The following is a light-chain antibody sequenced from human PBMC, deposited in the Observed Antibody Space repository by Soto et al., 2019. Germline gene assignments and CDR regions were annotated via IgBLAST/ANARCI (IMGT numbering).Light chain of an antibody. Sequence: QSVLTQPRSVSGSPGQSVTISCTGTSSDVGGYNYVSWYQQHPVKAPKLMIYDVSKRPSGVPDRFSGSRSGNTASLTISGLQAEDEADYFCCSYAGSYDVLGTGTKLTVL. CDR2: DVS. CDR1: SSDVGGYNY. J-gene: IGLJ1*01. V-gene: IGLV2-11*01. CDR3: CSYAGSYDV.